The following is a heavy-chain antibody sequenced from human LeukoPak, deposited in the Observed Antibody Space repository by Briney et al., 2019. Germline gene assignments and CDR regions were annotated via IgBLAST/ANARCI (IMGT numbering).Heavy chain of an antibody. Sequence: SETLSLTCSASGDSISLSFYYWGWLRQPPGKALEWIGSVYYSGTTSYNPSLKSRVTISVDMSKNHFSLRLRSVTAADTAMYYCARGTLYRGWSYYLDFWGQGSQVTVSS. CDR2: VYYSGTT. V-gene: IGHV4-39*07. D-gene: IGHD6-19*01. J-gene: IGHJ4*02. CDR3: ARGTLYRGWSYYLDF. CDR1: GDSISLSFYY.